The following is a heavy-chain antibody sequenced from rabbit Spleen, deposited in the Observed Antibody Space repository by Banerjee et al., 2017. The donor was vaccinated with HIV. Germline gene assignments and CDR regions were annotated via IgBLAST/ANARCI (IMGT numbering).Heavy chain of an antibody. V-gene: IGHV1S45*01. CDR1: GFSFSNKAV. D-gene: IGHD6-1*01. CDR2: INAVTGKA. Sequence: QEQLVESGGGLVKPEGSLKLSCTASGFSFSNKAVMCWVRQAPGKGLEWIACINAVTGKAVYASWAKGRFTISKTSSTTVTLQMTSLTVADTATYFCARDTASSFSSYGMDLWGQGTLVTV. CDR3: ARDTASSFSSYGMDL. J-gene: IGHJ6*01.